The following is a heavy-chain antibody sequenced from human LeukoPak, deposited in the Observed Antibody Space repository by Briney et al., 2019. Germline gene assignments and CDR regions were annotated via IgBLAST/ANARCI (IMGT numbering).Heavy chain of an antibody. D-gene: IGHD1-7*01. J-gene: IGHJ3*02. V-gene: IGHV3-53*01. CDR2: IYSGGST. Sequence: GGSLRLSCAASGFTVSSNYMSWVRQAPGKGLEWVSVIYSGGSTYYADSVKGRFTISRDNSKNTLYLQMNSLRAEDTAVYYCAKRPGTTFTAAFDIWGQGTMVTVSS. CDR3: AKRPGTTFTAAFDI. CDR1: GFTVSSNY.